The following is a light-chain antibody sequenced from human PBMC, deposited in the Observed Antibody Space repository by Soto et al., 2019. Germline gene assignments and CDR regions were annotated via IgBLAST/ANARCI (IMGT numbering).Light chain of an antibody. V-gene: IGKV1-9*01. J-gene: IGKJ4*01. CDR1: QGISSY. Sequence: DIQLTQSPSFLSASVGDRVTITCRASQGISSYLAWYQQKPGKAPKLLIYAASTLQSGVPSRLSGSGSGTEFTLTISSLQPEDFATYDCQQLNSYPLTFGGGTKVEIK. CDR3: QQLNSYPLT. CDR2: AAS.